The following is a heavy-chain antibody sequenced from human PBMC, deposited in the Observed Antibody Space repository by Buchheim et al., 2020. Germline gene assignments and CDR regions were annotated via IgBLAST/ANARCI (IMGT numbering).Heavy chain of an antibody. CDR2: IYPDDSDA. CDR1: GYTFTDYW. V-gene: IGHV5-51*01. J-gene: IGHJ6*02. CDR3: ARRDGSRSAAYFHYYGMGV. D-gene: IGHD5-24*01. Sequence: DVQLVQSGAEVKKPGESLKISCKASGYTFTDYWVAWVRQVPGKGLEWMGIIYPDDSDARYSPSFQGPVTVSVDKSISTASLQWSSLKASDTAVYYCARRDGSRSAAYFHYYGMGVWGQGTT.